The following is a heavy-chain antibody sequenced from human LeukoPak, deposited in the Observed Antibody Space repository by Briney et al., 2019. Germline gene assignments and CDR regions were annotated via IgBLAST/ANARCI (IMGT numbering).Heavy chain of an antibody. CDR2: INSDGSST. J-gene: IGHJ3*02. V-gene: IGHV3-74*01. CDR3: TFSSFGDYVGFDAFDI. CDR1: GFTFSTYW. Sequence: GGSLRLSCAASGFTFSTYWMHWVRQAPGKGLVWVSRINSDGSSTNYADSVKGRFTISRDNAKNTLYLQMNSLRVEHTAVYYCTFSSFGDYVGFDAFDIWGQGTMVTVSS. D-gene: IGHD4-17*01.